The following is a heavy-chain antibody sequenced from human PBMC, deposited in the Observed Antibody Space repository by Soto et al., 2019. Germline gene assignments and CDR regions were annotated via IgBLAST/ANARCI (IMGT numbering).Heavy chain of an antibody. CDR3: AKLGYCSGGSCEWGCFDP. CDR2: ISGSDGNT. CDR1: GFTFSTFA. J-gene: IGHJ5*02. V-gene: IGHV3-23*01. Sequence: GGSLRLSCAASGFTFSTFAMSWVRQAPGKGLVWVSAISGSDGNTYYADSVKGRFTISRDNAKNTVSLQMNSLRAEDTAVYYCAKLGYCSGGSCEWGCFDPWGQGTLVTVSS. D-gene: IGHD2-15*01.